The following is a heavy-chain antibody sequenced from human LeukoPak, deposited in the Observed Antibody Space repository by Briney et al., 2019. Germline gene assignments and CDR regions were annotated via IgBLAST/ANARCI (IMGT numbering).Heavy chain of an antibody. J-gene: IGHJ3*02. D-gene: IGHD3-16*02. CDR2: FYYSGST. Sequence: SETLSLTCTVSGGSISSYHWSWIRQPPGKGLEWIGFFYYSGSTNYNPSLKSRVTISIDTSKNQFSLKLSSVTAADTAVYYCARDRIGAFDIWGQGTMVTVSS. CDR3: ARDRIGAFDI. V-gene: IGHV4-59*12. CDR1: GGSISSYH.